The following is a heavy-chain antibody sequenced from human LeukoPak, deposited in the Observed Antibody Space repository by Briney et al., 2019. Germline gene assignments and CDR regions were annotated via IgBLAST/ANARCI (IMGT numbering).Heavy chain of an antibody. CDR1: GYTFTSYG. CDR2: ISAYNGNT. V-gene: IGHV1-18*01. J-gene: IGHJ5*02. D-gene: IGHD6-19*01. CDR3: ARDGIAVAEGAWFDP. Sequence: GASVKVSCKASGYTFTSYGISWVRQAPGQGLEWMGWISAYNGNTNYAQKLQGRVTMTTDTSTSTAYMELRSLRSDDTAVYYCARDGIAVAEGAWFDPWGQGTLVTVSS.